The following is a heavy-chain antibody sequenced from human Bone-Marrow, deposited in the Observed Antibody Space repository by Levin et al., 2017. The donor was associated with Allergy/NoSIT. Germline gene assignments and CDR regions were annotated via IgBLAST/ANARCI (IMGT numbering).Heavy chain of an antibody. CDR2: IYPDDSDT. D-gene: IGHD3-22*01. CDR1: GYRFASYW. CDR3: ATLASLPNSYDTSGYLDY. Sequence: GESLKISCEASGYRFASYWIGWVRQMPGKGLEWMGIIYPDDSDTRYSPSFQGQVTISADKSINTAYLQWSSLEASDTAIDYCATLASLPNSYDTSGYLDYWGQGTLVTVSS. J-gene: IGHJ4*02. V-gene: IGHV5-51*01.